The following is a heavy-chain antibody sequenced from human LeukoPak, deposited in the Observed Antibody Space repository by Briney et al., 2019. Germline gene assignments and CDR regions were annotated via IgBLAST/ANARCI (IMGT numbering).Heavy chain of an antibody. J-gene: IGHJ4*02. V-gene: IGHV3-30*02. D-gene: IGHD4-11*01. CDR2: IRYDERQE. CDR1: GFTFRNHG. Sequence: GGSLRLSCSTSGFTFRNHGMHWVRQGPGKGLEWVAFIRYDERQEFYADSVKGRFTISRDNSKSTLYLQIGSLRTEDTAVYYCVRDFSNYVAFFDSWGQGVLVIVSS. CDR3: VRDFSNYVAFFDS.